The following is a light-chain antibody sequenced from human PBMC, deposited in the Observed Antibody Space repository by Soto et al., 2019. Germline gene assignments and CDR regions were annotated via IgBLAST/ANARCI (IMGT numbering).Light chain of an antibody. CDR1: LPSSNY. CDR2: AAS. CDR3: QQANSFPLS. Sequence: IQMTQSPSSLSASVGGRVTLTCRASLPSSNYFAWYQQKPGKIPNLLIYAASTLQAGVPSRFSGSGYGTDFNLTITGLQTDDVATYYCQQANSFPLSFGGGTKVDIK. J-gene: IGKJ4*01. V-gene: IGKV1-27*01.